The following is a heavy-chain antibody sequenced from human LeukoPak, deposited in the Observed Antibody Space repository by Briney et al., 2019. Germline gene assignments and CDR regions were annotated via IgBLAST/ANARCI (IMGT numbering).Heavy chain of an antibody. CDR3: ASFYNGSSGYDAFDI. V-gene: IGHV1-69*04. Sequence: SVKVPCTASGGTCNNSAINWVRQAPGQRLEWLGRIIPILGITNYAHKFQGRVTITADKSTSTAYMELSSLRSEDTAVYSCASFYNGSSGYDAFDIWGQGTMVTVSS. CDR1: GGTCNNSA. J-gene: IGHJ3*02. CDR2: IIPILGIT. D-gene: IGHD3-22*01.